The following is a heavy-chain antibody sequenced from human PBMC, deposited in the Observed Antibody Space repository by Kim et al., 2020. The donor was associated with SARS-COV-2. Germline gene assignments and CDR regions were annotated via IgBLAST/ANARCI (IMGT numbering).Heavy chain of an antibody. J-gene: IGHJ2*01. D-gene: IGHD2-21*02. CDR1: GGSISSGDYY. Sequence: SETLSLTCTVSGGSISSGDYYWSWIRQPPGKGLEWIGYIYYTGSSHYNPSLNSRVTISIDTSKNQFSLKLSSVTAADTAVYYCARGPPIGGGAWYALWG. CDR2: IYYTGSS. V-gene: IGHV4-30-4*01. CDR3: ARGPPIGGGAWYAL.